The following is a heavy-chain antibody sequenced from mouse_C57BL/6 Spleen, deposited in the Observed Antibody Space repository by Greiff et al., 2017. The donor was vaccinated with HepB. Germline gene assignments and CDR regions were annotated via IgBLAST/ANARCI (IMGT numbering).Heavy chain of an antibody. V-gene: IGHV1-50*01. CDR2: IDPSDSYT. CDR3: ARRGYYYGSSWRFDY. CDR1: GYTFTSYW. Sequence: QVQLQQPGAELVKPGASVKLSCKASGYTFTSYWMQWVKQRPGQGLEWIGEIDPSDSYTNYNQKFKGKATLTVDTSSSTAYMQLSSLTSEDSAVYYCARRGYYYGSSWRFDYWGQGTTLTVSS. D-gene: IGHD1-1*01. J-gene: IGHJ2*01.